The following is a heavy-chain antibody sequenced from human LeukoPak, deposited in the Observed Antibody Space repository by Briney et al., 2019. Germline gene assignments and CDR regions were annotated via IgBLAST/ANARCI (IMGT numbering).Heavy chain of an antibody. D-gene: IGHD6-13*01. CDR3: AREQYSSSWYWRHFGY. J-gene: IGHJ4*02. CDR1: GGTFSSYA. CDR2: IIPIFGTA. V-gene: IGHV1-69*13. Sequence: SVKVSCKASGGTFSSYAISWVRQAPGQGLEWMGGIIPIFGTANYAQKFQGRVTITADESTSTAYMELSSLRSEDTAVYYCAREQYSSSWYWRHFGYWGQGTLVTVSS.